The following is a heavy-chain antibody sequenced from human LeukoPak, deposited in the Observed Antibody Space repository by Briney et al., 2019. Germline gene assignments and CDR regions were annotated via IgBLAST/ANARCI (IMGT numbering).Heavy chain of an antibody. J-gene: IGHJ4*02. V-gene: IGHV3-23*01. CDR2: ISGSGGST. CDR3: AKDYLNYDSSSVLLFDY. CDR1: GFTFSSYA. D-gene: IGHD3-22*01. Sequence: PGGSLRLSCAASGFTFSSYAMSWVRQAPGKGLEWVSAISGSGGSTYYADSVKGRFAISRGNSKNTLYLQMNRLRAEDTAAYYCAKDYLNYDSSSVLLFDYWGQGTLVTVSS.